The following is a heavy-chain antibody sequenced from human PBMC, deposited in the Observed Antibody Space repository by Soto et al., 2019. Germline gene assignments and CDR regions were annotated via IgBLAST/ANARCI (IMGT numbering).Heavy chain of an antibody. Sequence: QVQLQESGPGLVKPSQTLSLTCTVSGSSISSGGYYCSWIRQHPGKDLEWIGYIYYSGSTYYNPSLESRVAISVDTSKNQFSLKLSSVTAADTAVYYCALRSGDPGRLYFDYWGQGTLVTVSS. CDR1: GSSISSGGYY. V-gene: IGHV4-31*03. J-gene: IGHJ4*02. CDR3: ALRSGDPGRLYFDY. CDR2: IYYSGST. D-gene: IGHD3-16*01.